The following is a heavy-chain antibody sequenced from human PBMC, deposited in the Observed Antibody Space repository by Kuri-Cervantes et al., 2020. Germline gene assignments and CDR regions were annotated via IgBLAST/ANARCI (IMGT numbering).Heavy chain of an antibody. D-gene: IGHD6-19*01. CDR1: GGSISSSSYY. CDR3: ASLGIAVAGTSV. CDR2: IYYSGST. J-gene: IGHJ4*02. V-gene: IGHV4-39*01. Sequence: SETLSLTCTVSGGSISSSSYYWGWIRQPPGKGLEWIGSIYYSGSTYYNPSLKSRVTISVDTSKNQFSLKRSSVTAADTAVYYCASLGIAVAGTSVWGQGTLVTVSS.